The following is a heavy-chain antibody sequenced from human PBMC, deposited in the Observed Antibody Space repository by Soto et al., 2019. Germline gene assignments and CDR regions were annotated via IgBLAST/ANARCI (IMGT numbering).Heavy chain of an antibody. Sequence: GECLKSSCKGSGYSFTSYWIGWVRQMPGKGLEWMGIIYPGDSDTRYSPSFQGQVTISADKSISTAYLQWSSLKASDTAMYYCARQAVTIYYGMDVWGQGTTVTVS. CDR2: IYPGDSDT. J-gene: IGHJ6*02. CDR3: ARQAVTIYYGMDV. CDR1: GYSFTSYW. D-gene: IGHD4-17*01. V-gene: IGHV5-51*01.